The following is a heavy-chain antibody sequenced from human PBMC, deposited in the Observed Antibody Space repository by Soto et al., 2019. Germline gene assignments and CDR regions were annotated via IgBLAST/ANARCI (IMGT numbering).Heavy chain of an antibody. V-gene: IGHV5-51*01. D-gene: IGHD4-4*01. CDR1: GYTFTKYW. Sequence: VESLKISCQTSGYTFTKYWIPCVLQMPGGGLEWLGLIFPRDFDVRYSPSFEGQVTISADRSTATAFLQWLSLEASDSALYFCARLVSLLQPIDSWGQGTPVTVSS. CDR2: IFPRDFDV. J-gene: IGHJ5*01. CDR3: ARLVSLLQPIDS.